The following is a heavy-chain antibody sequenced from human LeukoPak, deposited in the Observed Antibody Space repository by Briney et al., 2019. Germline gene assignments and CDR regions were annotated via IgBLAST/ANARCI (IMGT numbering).Heavy chain of an antibody. CDR2: IYPGDSDT. D-gene: IGHD3-22*01. V-gene: IGHV5-51*01. J-gene: IGHJ3*02. CDR1: GYSFTSYW. Sequence: HGESLKISCKGSGYSFTSYWIGWVRQMPGKGLEWMGIIYPGDSDTRYSPSFQGQVTISADKSISAAYLQWSSLKASDTAMYYCARQTHYYDSSGYYPYAFDIWGQGTMVTVSS. CDR3: ARQTHYYDSSGYYPYAFDI.